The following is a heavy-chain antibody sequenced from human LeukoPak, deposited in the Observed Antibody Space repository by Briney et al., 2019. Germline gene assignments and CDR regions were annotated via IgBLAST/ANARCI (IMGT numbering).Heavy chain of an antibody. J-gene: IGHJ4*02. CDR1: GITFGFTFSSFA. CDR2: ISGSGGRT. Sequence: GGSLRLSCAASGITFGFTFSSFAMSWVRQAPGKGLEWVSGISGSGGRTFYADSVKGRFTISRDNSQNTLHLEMNSLRPEDTAVYYCAKGPPTIFGVVIDDWGQGTLVTVSS. V-gene: IGHV3-23*01. CDR3: AKGPPTIFGVVIDD. D-gene: IGHD3-3*01.